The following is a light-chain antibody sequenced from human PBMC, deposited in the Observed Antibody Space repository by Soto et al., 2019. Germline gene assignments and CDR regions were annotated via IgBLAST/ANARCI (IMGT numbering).Light chain of an antibody. V-gene: IGLV2-23*02. J-gene: IGLJ3*02. CDR3: CSHAGSGTFEGV. CDR2: EVT. Sequence: QSALTQPATVSGSPGQSITISCTGISSDVGTYNLVSWYQQHPGKAPKLIIYEVTKRPSGVSNRFSGSKSGNTASLTISGLQAEDEADYYCCSHAGSGTFEGVFGGGTQLTVL. CDR1: SSDVGTYNL.